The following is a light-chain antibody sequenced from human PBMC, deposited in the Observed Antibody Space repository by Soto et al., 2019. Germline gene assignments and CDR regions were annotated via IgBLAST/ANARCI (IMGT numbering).Light chain of an antibody. Sequence: DIQITQSPSSLSASVVDRVTITFLTSQSINTYLNWYQQKPGKAPKLLIYGASSLRSRVPLRFSGSGSGTDFTLTISSLEPEDFATYYCQESFSSLWGTCGQGTKVDIK. CDR3: QESFSSLWGT. CDR1: QSINTY. CDR2: GAS. J-gene: IGKJ1*01. V-gene: IGKV1-39*01.